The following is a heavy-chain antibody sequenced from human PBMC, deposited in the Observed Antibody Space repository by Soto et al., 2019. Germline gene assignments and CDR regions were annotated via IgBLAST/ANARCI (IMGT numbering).Heavy chain of an antibody. CDR3: AREGGYDPDYYSGMDV. CDR2: INAGNGNT. V-gene: IGHV1-3*01. D-gene: IGHD5-12*01. Sequence: ASVKVSCKASGYTFTSYAMHWVRQAPGQRLEWMGWINAGNGNTKYSQKFQGRVTITRDTSASTAYMELSSLRSEDTAVYYCAREGGYDPDYYSGMDVWGQGTTVTVSS. CDR1: GYTFTSYA. J-gene: IGHJ6*02.